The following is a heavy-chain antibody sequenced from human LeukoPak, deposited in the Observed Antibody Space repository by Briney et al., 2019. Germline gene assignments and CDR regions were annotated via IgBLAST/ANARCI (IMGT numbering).Heavy chain of an antibody. Sequence: GRSLRLSCAASGFTFSSYGMHWVRQAPGKGLEWVAVISYDGSNKYYADSVKGRFTISRDNSKNTLYLQMNSLRAEDTAVYYCARDKTYYYDSSGYYYGGAFDIWGQGTMVTVSS. CDR3: ARDKTYYYDSSGYYYGGAFDI. CDR1: GFTFSSYG. CDR2: ISYDGSNK. V-gene: IGHV3-30*03. J-gene: IGHJ3*02. D-gene: IGHD3-22*01.